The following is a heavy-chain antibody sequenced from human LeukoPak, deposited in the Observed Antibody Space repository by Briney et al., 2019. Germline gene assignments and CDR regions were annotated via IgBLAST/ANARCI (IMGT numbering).Heavy chain of an antibody. CDR3: AKDQGSILTGYWSY. D-gene: IGHD3-9*01. Sequence: PGGSLRLSCAASGFTFSSYEMTWVRQAPGMGLEWVSAISGSGGSTYYADSVKGRFTISRDNSKNTLYLQMNSLRAEDTAVYYCAKDQGSILTGYWSYWGQGTLVTVSS. CDR1: GFTFSSYE. V-gene: IGHV3-23*01. CDR2: ISGSGGST. J-gene: IGHJ4*02.